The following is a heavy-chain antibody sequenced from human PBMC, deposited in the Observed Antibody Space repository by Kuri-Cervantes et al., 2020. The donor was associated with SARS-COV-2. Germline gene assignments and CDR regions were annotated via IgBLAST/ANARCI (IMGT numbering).Heavy chain of an antibody. CDR2: IFYSGNT. CDR3: AGHDHADFYEY. Sequence: SETLSLTCSVSGGFIGSYYWSWIRQPPGKGLGWIGNIFYSGNTNYNPSLKSRVTISVDTSKNQFSLNLSSVTAADTAVYFCAGHDHADFYEYWGQGVLVTVSS. J-gene: IGHJ4*02. V-gene: IGHV4-59*08. CDR1: GGFIGSYY. D-gene: IGHD1-14*01.